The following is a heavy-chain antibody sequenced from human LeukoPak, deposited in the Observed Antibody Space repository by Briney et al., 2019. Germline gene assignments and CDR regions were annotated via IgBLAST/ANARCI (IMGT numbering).Heavy chain of an antibody. CDR2: ISGRGGST. D-gene: IGHD4-17*01. CDR3: AGDHGDYVDFDY. V-gene: IGHV3-23*01. CDR1: GFTFSDYA. Sequence: GGSLRLSCAASGFTFSDYAMSWVRQAPGKGLQWVSVISGRGGSTYYADSVRGRFTISRDNSEDTLYLQMNSLRAEDTAVYYCAGDHGDYVDFDYWGQGTLVTVSS. J-gene: IGHJ4*02.